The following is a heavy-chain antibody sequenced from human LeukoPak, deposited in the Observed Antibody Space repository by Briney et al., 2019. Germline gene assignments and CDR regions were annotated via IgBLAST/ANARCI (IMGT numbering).Heavy chain of an antibody. CDR3: AREHWDYYYYYGMDV. D-gene: IGHD7-27*01. J-gene: IGHJ6*02. V-gene: IGHV3-11*01. Sequence: GGSLRLSCAASGFTFSDYYMSWIRQAPGKGLEWVSYISSSGNTIYYADSVEGRFTISRDNAKNSLYLQMNSLRAEDTAVYYCAREHWDYYYYYGMDVWGQGTTVTVSS. CDR2: ISSSGNTI. CDR1: GFTFSDYY.